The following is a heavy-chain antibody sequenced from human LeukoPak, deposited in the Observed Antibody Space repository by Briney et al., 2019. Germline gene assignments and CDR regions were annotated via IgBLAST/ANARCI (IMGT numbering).Heavy chain of an antibody. CDR1: GFSFSSYG. Sequence: PGGSLRLSCSASGFSFSSYGMTWVRQAPGKGLEWVSDIKGDGGGAHYADSVKGRFTISRDNSKNTLYLQMNSLRAEDTAVYYCAKDREAVDTAMGPFDYWGQGTLVTVSS. CDR2: IKGDGGGA. CDR3: AKDREAVDTAMGPFDY. V-gene: IGHV3-23*01. J-gene: IGHJ4*02. D-gene: IGHD5-18*01.